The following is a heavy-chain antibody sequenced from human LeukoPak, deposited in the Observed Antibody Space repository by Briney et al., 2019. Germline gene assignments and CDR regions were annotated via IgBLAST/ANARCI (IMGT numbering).Heavy chain of an antibody. Sequence: SETLSLTCTVSGGSINSYYWSWIRQPPGKGLEWIGHIFYTGSSNYNPSLKSRVTISLNRRKNQFSLSLTSVTAADTAVYYCARAGAWQIDPWGQGTLVTVSS. V-gene: IGHV4-59*01. CDR2: IFYTGSS. J-gene: IGHJ5*02. CDR1: GGSINSYY. CDR3: ARAGAWQIDP. D-gene: IGHD3-10*01.